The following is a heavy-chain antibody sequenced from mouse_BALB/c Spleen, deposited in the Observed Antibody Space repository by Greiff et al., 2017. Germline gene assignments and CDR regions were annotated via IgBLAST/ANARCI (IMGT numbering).Heavy chain of an antibody. CDR1: GFSLTGYG. D-gene: IGHD2-4*01. Sequence: VHLVESGPGLVAPSQSLSITCTVSGFSLTGYGVNWVRQPPGKGLEWLGMIWGDGSTDYNSALKSRLSISKDNSKSQVFFKMNSLQADDTAIYYCARKGGDYDWFAYWGQGTLVTVSA. J-gene: IGHJ3*01. CDR3: ARKGGDYDWFAY. CDR2: IWGDGST. V-gene: IGHV2-6-7*01.